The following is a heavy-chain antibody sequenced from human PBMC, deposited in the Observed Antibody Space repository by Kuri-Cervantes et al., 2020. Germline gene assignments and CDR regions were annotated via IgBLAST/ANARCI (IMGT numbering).Heavy chain of an antibody. CDR3: ARVDPSIAAAGNFDY. CDR1: GYTFTSYD. D-gene: IGHD6-13*01. J-gene: IGHJ4*02. Sequence: ASVKVSCKASGYTFTSYDINWVRQAPGQGLEWMGWINPNSGGTNYAQKFRGWVTMTRDTSISTAYMELSRLRSDDTAVYYCARVDPSIAAAGNFDYWGQGTLVTVSS. V-gene: IGHV1-2*04. CDR2: INPNSGGT.